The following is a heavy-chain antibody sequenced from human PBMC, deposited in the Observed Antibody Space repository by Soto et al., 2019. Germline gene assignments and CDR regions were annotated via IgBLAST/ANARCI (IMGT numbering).Heavy chain of an antibody. Sequence: QVQLVESGGGLVKPGGSLRLSCAASGFTFSDDYMSWIRQAPGKRLEWISYMSGTTGYTNYADSVRGRFTISSDNAKNSLYLQMNSLRAEDTAVYYCARVAYRSTWYEVDYWGQGTLVTVSS. J-gene: IGHJ4*02. V-gene: IGHV3-11*06. CDR2: MSGTTGYT. CDR1: GFTFSDDY. D-gene: IGHD6-13*01. CDR3: ARVAYRSTWYEVDY.